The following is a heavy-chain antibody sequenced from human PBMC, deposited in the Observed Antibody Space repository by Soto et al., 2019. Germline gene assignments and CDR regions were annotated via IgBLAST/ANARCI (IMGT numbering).Heavy chain of an antibody. Sequence: ASVKVSCKASGGAFSTSSINWVRQAPGQGLEWMGGIIPIFGTSDYAQRFQGRVTITADESTKTAFMELSSLRSDDTAVYYCAGGHELGGNSAAFDLGGKGTRVTVS. V-gene: IGHV1-69*13. CDR1: GGAFSTSS. CDR3: AGGHELGGNSAAFDL. CDR2: IIPIFGTS. J-gene: IGHJ3*01. D-gene: IGHD3-16*01.